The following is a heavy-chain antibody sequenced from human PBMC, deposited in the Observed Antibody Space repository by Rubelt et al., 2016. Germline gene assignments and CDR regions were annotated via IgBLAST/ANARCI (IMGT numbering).Heavy chain of an antibody. J-gene: IGHJ6*02. CDR2: MTPNNSNT. CDR3: ARGYYYYGLDV. Sequence: QVQLVQSGAEVKKPGASVKVSCQASGYTFTRYDINWVRQATGQGLEWMGWMTPNNSNTNYAQKFQGRGTMTRKTSTNPAYMGLGSLTSEDTAVYYCARGYYYYGLDVWGQGTTVTVSS. V-gene: IGHV1-8*01. CDR1: GYTFTRYD.